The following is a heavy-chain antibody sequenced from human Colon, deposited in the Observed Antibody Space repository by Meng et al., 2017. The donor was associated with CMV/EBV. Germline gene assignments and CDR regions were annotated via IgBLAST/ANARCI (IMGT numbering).Heavy chain of an antibody. D-gene: IGHD5-18*01. CDR3: ARPEIQLWSTGHWFDP. CDR2: VYYSGST. V-gene: IGHV4-61*01. J-gene: IGHJ5*02. Sequence: SETLSLTCNVSGGSVRSTNHYWTWILQRPGKALEWIGYVYYSGSTNYNPSLKSRVTISVDTSNNQFSLKLTSVSAADTAVYYCARPEIQLWSTGHWFDPWGQGTLVTVSS. CDR1: GGSVRSTNHY.